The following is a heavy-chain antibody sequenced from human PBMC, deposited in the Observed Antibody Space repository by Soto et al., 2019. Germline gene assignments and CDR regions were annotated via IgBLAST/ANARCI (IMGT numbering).Heavy chain of an antibody. CDR3: AKSRAMWGSYPTVFDY. Sequence: EVQLLESGGGLVQPGGSLRLSCAASGFTFSSYAMSWVRQAPGKGLEWVSAISGSGGSTYYADSVKGRFTISRDNSKNTLYLRMNSLRAEDTAVYYCAKSRAMWGSYPTVFDYWGQGTLVTVSS. CDR2: ISGSGGST. V-gene: IGHV3-23*01. CDR1: GFTFSSYA. D-gene: IGHD1-26*01. J-gene: IGHJ4*02.